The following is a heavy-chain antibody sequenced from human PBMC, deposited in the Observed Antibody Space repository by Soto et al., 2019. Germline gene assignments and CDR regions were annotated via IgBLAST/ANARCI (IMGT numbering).Heavy chain of an antibody. Sequence: VHLVESGGGVVQPGKSLRLSCAASGFTFSDFAMNWVRQAPGKGLEWLAIIAYDESHLDYADSVKGRFTISRDNSHNPRYLQMNSLSAEDTAVYFVVKELTQKAIRRVMFSWGQGTLVTVSS. CDR3: VKELTQKAIRRVMFS. J-gene: IGHJ5*02. CDR2: IAYDESHL. V-gene: IGHV3-30*04. D-gene: IGHD3-10*01. CDR1: GFTFSDFA.